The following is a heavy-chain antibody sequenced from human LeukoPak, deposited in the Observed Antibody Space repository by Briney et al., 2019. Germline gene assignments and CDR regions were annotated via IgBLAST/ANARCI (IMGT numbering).Heavy chain of an antibody. CDR1: GGSLTNYS. J-gene: IGHJ4*02. CDR3: ARLVGAIVDY. V-gene: IGHV4-59*05. Sequence: PSETLSLTCTVSGGSLTNYSWSWIRQSPGKGLEWIGSIYYSGSTYYNPSLKSRVTISVDTSKNQFSLKLSSVTAADTAVYYCARLVGAIVDYWGQGTLVTVSS. D-gene: IGHD1-26*01. CDR2: IYYSGST.